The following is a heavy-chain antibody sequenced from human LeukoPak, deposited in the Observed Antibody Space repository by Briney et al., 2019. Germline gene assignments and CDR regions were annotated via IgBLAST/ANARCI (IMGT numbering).Heavy chain of an antibody. V-gene: IGHV4-34*01. CDR3: AGSIAAAGMVDY. Sequence: PSETLSLTCAVYGGSFSGYYWSWIRQPPGKGLEWIGEINHSGSTNYNPSPKSRVTISVDTSRNQFSLKLSSVTAADTAVYYCAGSIAAAGMVDYWGQGTLVTVSS. CDR1: GGSFSGYY. J-gene: IGHJ4*02. D-gene: IGHD6-13*01. CDR2: INHSGST.